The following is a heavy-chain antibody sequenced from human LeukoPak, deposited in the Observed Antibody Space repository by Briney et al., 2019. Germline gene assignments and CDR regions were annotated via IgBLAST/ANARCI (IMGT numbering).Heavy chain of an antibody. D-gene: IGHD6-13*01. V-gene: IGHV1-2*02. CDR2: INPNSGGT. CDR3: AREADVMGAAAGFDY. J-gene: IGHJ4*02. Sequence: ASVKVSCKASGYTFTGYYMHWVRQAPGQGLEWMGWINPNSGGTNYAQKFQGRVTMTRDTSISTAYMELSRLRSDDTAVYYCAREADVMGAAAGFDYWGQGTLVTVSS. CDR1: GYTFTGYY.